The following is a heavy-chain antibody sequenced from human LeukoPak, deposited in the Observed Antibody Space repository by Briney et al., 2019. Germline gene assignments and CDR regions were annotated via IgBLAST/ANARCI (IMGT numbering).Heavy chain of an antibody. Sequence: GGSLRLSCAASGFTFSSYAMSWVRQAPGKGLEWVAFMQSDGSDKFFADSVKGRFTISRDNSKNTLYLQMNSLRGEDTAVYYCAKEKQLEPFDYWGQGTLVTVSS. CDR3: AKEKQLEPFDY. D-gene: IGHD1-1*01. CDR2: MQSDGSDK. CDR1: GFTFSSYA. J-gene: IGHJ4*02. V-gene: IGHV3-30*02.